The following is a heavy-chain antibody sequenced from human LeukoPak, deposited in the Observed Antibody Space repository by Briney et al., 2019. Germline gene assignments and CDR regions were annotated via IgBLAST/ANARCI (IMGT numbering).Heavy chain of an antibody. V-gene: IGHV4-34*01. CDR3: ARYRGRGYIAVAPGTWFDP. J-gene: IGHJ5*02. D-gene: IGHD6-19*01. CDR1: GGSFSGYY. CDR2: INHSGST. Sequence: SETLSLTCAVYGGSFSGYYWSWIRQPPGKGLEWIGEINHSGSTNYNPSLKSRVTISVDTSKNQFSLKLSSVTAADTAVYYCARYRGRGYIAVAPGTWFDPWGQGTLVTVSS.